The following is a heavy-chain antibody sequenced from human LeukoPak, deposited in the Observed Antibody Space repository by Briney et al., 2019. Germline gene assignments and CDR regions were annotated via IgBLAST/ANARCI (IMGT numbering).Heavy chain of an antibody. CDR2: INHSGST. V-gene: IGHV4-34*01. CDR3: ASLIAAAGRGWFDP. D-gene: IGHD6-13*01. Sequence: SETLSLTCAVYGGSFSGYYWSWIRQPPGKGLEWIGEINHSGSTNYNPSLKSRVTISVDTSKNQFSLKLSSVTAADTAVYYCASLIAAAGRGWFDPWGQGTLVTVSS. J-gene: IGHJ5*02. CDR1: GGSFSGYY.